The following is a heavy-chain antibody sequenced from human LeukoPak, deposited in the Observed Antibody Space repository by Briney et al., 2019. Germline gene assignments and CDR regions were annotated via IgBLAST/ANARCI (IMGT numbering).Heavy chain of an antibody. CDR2: INPNSGGT. CDR3: TVVVVAATPYYFDY. D-gene: IGHD2-15*01. Sequence: ASVKVSCKASGYTFTGYYMHWVRQAPGQGLEWMGWINPNSGGTNYAQKFQGRVTMTRDTSISTAYMELSRLRSDDTAVYYCTVVVVAATPYYFDYWGQGTLVTVSS. CDR1: GYTFTGYY. V-gene: IGHV1-2*02. J-gene: IGHJ4*02.